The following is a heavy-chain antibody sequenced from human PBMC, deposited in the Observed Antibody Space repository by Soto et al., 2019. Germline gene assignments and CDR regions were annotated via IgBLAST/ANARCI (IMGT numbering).Heavy chain of an antibody. J-gene: IGHJ4*02. CDR3: ARAGRARGPFGY. CDR1: GGTFSSYT. CDR2: IIPILGIA. V-gene: IGHV1-69*02. D-gene: IGHD6-13*01. Sequence: QVQLVQSGAEVKKPGSSVKVSCKASGGTFSSYTISWVRQAPGQGREWMGRIIPILGIANYAQKFQGRVTITADKSTSTGYMELSSLRSEDTAVYYCARAGRARGPFGYWGQRTLFTVSS.